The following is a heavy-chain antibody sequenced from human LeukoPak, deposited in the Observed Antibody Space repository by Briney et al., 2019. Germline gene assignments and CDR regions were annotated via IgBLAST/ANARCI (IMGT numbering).Heavy chain of an antibody. D-gene: IGHD1-26*01. CDR1: GFTFGDYT. CDR3: TGDPPTRY. V-gene: IGHV3-49*03. J-gene: IGHJ4*02. CDR2: IRNKADGGAP. Sequence: GGSLRLSCTASGFTFGDYTITWIRQAPGRGLDWVGFIRNKADGGAPEYAASVKGRFTISRDDSKNIAYLQMNSLKTDDTAVYYCTGDPPTRYWGQGTLVSVSS.